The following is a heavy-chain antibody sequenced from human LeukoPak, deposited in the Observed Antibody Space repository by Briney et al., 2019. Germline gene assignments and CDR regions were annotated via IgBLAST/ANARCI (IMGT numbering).Heavy chain of an antibody. J-gene: IGHJ4*02. CDR1: GFTFSSYE. D-gene: IGHD2-8*01. V-gene: IGHV3-21*06. Sequence: GGSLRLSCAASGFTFSSYEMNWVRQAPGKGLEWVSSVSNSGDYIHYADSVKGRFTISRDNSKNSLYLQMNSLRAEDTAVYYCARALIGYYFDYWGQGTLVTVSS. CDR3: ARALIGYYFDY. CDR2: VSNSGDYI.